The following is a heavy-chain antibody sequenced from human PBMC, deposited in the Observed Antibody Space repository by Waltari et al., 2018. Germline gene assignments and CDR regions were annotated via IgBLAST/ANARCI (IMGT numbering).Heavy chain of an antibody. CDR1: GLTFNNFW. CDR3: VRAYYDGRLDY. V-gene: IGHV3-74*01. Sequence: EVQLVESGGGLVQPGGSLRLSCAASGLTFNNFWMHWVRQDAGKGLMWVSRIKNDGSGPIYAESVKGRFTISRDNAKNTLYLQMNSLRPEDTAVYYCVRAYYDGRLDYWGQGTLVTASS. CDR2: IKNDGSGP. J-gene: IGHJ4*01. D-gene: IGHD3-22*01.